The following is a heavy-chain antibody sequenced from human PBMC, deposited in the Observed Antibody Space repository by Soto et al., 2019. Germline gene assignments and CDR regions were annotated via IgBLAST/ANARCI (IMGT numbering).Heavy chain of an antibody. D-gene: IGHD3-3*01. V-gene: IGHV1-2*04. Sequence: ASVKVSCKASGYTFADYYMHWVRQAPGQGLEWMGWINPNSGGTYYAQKFQGWVTMTRDTSINTAYMELSRLKSDDTAIYYCAREKLGYEFWSGSHWFGLWGQGTLVTVSS. J-gene: IGHJ5*02. CDR1: GYTFADYY. CDR2: INPNSGGT. CDR3: AREKLGYEFWSGSHWFGL.